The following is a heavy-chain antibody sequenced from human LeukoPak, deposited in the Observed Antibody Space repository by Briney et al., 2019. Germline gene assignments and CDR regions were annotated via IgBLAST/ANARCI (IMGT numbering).Heavy chain of an antibody. CDR1: GYTFTGYY. J-gene: IGHJ5*02. CDR3: ARDIYEWLRTRNNWFDP. Sequence: ASVKVTCKASGYTFTGYYMHWVRQAPGQGLEWMGWINPNSGGTNYAQKFQGRVTMTRDTSISTAYMELSRLRSDDTAVYYCARDIYEWLRTRNNWFDPWGQGTLVTVSS. D-gene: IGHD5-12*01. CDR2: INPNSGGT. V-gene: IGHV1-2*02.